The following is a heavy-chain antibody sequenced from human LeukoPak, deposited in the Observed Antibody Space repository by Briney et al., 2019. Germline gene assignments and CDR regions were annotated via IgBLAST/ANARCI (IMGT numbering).Heavy chain of an antibody. V-gene: IGHV1-69*13. CDR3: VRDGSYYDSSGYYYLY. J-gene: IGHJ4*02. CDR2: ITPLFGTA. D-gene: IGHD3-22*01. CDR1: GGTFSSYA. Sequence: GASVKVSCKASGGTFSSYAISWVRQRPGQGLEWMGGITPLFGTANYAQKFQGRVTITADESASTAYMELSSLRSEDTAVYYCVRDGSYYDSSGYYYLYWGQGTLVTVSS.